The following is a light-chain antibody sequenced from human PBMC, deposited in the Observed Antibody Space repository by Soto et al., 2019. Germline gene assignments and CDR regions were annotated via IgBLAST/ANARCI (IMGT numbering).Light chain of an antibody. V-gene: IGKV3-15*01. CDR2: GAS. Sequence: IGMTHSPATLSVTKGERATLSCRASQSVSSNLAWYQQKPGQAPRLLIYGASTRATGIPARFSGSGSGTEFTLTISSLQSEDFAVYYCQQYNNWPPWTFGRGTKVDI. CDR1: QSVSSN. CDR3: QQYNNWPPWT. J-gene: IGKJ1*01.